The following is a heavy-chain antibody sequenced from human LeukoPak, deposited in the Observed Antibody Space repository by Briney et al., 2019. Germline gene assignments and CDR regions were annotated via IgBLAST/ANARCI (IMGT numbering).Heavy chain of an antibody. CDR3: ARSAGGEPDCSSTSCNDGAFDI. CDR1: GYSFTSYW. J-gene: IGHJ3*02. Sequence: GESLKISCKGSGYSFTSYWIGWVRQMPGKGLEWMGIIYHGDSDTRYSPSFQGQVTISADKSISTAYLQWSSLKASDTAMYYCARSAGGEPDCSSTSCNDGAFDIWGQGTMVTVSS. CDR2: IYHGDSDT. V-gene: IGHV5-51*01. D-gene: IGHD2-2*01.